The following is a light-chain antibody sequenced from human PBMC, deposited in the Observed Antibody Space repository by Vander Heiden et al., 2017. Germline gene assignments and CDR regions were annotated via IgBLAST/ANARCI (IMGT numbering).Light chain of an antibody. V-gene: IGKV3-15*01. CDR3: QQYNNWHPHT. CDR1: QSVRSH. CDR2: GTS. Sequence: MVMTHSPSTLSVSPRGIASLSCRASQSVRSHSAWKQHNHGKAPRLLIYGTSTRATSIPARFSGSGSGTELTLTISSMQSEDFAVYYCQQYNNWHPHTFGGGTKVEIK. J-gene: IGKJ4*01.